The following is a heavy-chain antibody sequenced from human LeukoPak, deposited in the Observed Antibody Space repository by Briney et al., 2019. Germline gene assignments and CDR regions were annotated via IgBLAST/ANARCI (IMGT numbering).Heavy chain of an antibody. Sequence: GGSLRLSCAASGFTFSNAWMTWVRQAPGKGLEWVGRIKSKTDRGTIDYAAPVKGRFTISRDDSKNTLDLQMNSLKTEETAVYYCTTDAATIAAAGTGPYWGQGTLVTVSS. V-gene: IGHV3-15*01. CDR1: GFTFSNAW. J-gene: IGHJ4*02. CDR2: IKSKTDRGTI. CDR3: TTDAATIAAAGTGPY. D-gene: IGHD6-13*01.